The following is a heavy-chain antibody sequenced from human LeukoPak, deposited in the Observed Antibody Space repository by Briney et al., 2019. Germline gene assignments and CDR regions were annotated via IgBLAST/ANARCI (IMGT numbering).Heavy chain of an antibody. V-gene: IGHV3-30-3*01. D-gene: IGHD1-1*01. CDR1: GLTFSSYA. J-gene: IGHJ5*02. Sequence: GGSLRLSCAASGLTFSSYAMHWVRQAPGKGLEWVAVISYDGSNKYYADSVKGRFTISRDNSKNTLYLQMNSLRAEDTAVYYCARDPYVEYNWFDPWGQGTLVTVSS. CDR3: ARDPYVEYNWFDP. CDR2: ISYDGSNK.